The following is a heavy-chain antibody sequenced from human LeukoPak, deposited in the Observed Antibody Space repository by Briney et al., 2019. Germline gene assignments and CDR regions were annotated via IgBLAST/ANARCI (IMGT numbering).Heavy chain of an antibody. Sequence: ASVKVSCKASGYTFTNYGISWVRQAPGQGLEWMGGIIPIFGTANYAQKFQGRVTITADESTSTAYMELSSLRSEDTAVYYCVSGSHPLGWGQGTLVTVSS. D-gene: IGHD6-13*01. CDR2: IIPIFGTA. V-gene: IGHV1-69*13. J-gene: IGHJ4*02. CDR3: VSGSHPLG. CDR1: GYTFTNYG.